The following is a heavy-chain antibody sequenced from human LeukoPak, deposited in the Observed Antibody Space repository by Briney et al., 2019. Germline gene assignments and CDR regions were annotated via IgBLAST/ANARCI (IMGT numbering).Heavy chain of an antibody. Sequence: GGSLRLSCAASGFTFSNAWMSWVRQAPGKGLEWVGRIKSKTDGGTTDYAAPVKGRFTISRDDSKNTLYLQMNSLKTEDTAVYYCTTAHYDYVWGSYRFFDYWGQGTLVTVSS. D-gene: IGHD3-16*02. J-gene: IGHJ4*02. CDR3: TTAHYDYVWGSYRFFDY. V-gene: IGHV3-15*01. CDR2: IKSKTDGGTT. CDR1: GFTFSNAW.